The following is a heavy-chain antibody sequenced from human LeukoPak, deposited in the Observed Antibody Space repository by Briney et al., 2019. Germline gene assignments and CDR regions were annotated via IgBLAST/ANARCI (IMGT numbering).Heavy chain of an antibody. V-gene: IGHV3-23*01. CDR1: GFTFSSFA. CDR2: FDGNGPNT. CDR3: AKPRTTGLGWAQFDY. D-gene: IGHD2-8*02. Sequence: GGSLRLSCAASGFTFSSFAMTWVRQAPGKGLEWVSGFDGNGPNTYYADSVKGRRTISRGNSRNTLYLEMNSLRPEDTAIYYCAKPRTTGLGWAQFDYWGQGSLVTVSS. J-gene: IGHJ4*02.